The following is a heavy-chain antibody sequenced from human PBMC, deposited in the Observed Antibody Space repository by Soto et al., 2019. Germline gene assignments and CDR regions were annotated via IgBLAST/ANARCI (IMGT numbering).Heavy chain of an antibody. V-gene: IGHV4-39*01. CDR2: IHYSGST. D-gene: IGHD1-26*01. Sequence: SETLSLTCTVSGGSISSNIYYWVWIRQPPGKGLEWIGNIHYSGSTYYDSSLKSRVTISVDTSKNQFSLKLSSVTAADTAVYYCARHRTEWELPALFDYWGQGTLVTVSS. J-gene: IGHJ4*02. CDR1: GGSISSNIYY. CDR3: ARHRTEWELPALFDY.